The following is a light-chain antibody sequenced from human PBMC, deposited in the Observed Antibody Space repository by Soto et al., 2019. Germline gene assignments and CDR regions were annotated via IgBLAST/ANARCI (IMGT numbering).Light chain of an antibody. V-gene: IGKV3-20*01. CDR3: QQYGSSPWT. J-gene: IGKJ1*01. CDR1: QSVSSSY. CDR2: GAS. Sequence: EIVLTQSPGTLSLSPGERATLSCRASQSVSSSYLAWYQQKPGQAPRLLIYGASSRATGIPDRFSGSGSGTDFTLTLQRLEAGDFAVYYCQQYGSSPWTFGQGTKVEIK.